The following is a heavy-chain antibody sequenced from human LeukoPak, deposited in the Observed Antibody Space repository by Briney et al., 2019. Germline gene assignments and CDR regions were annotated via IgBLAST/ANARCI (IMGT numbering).Heavy chain of an antibody. J-gene: IGHJ4*02. CDR1: GYTFTSYY. CDR2: INPSGGST. D-gene: IGHD3-10*01. CDR3: ARAYYGSGRVPPPFDY. V-gene: IGHV1-46*01. Sequence: GASVKVSCKASGYTFTSYYMHSVRQAPGQGLEWMGIINPSGGSTSYAQKFQGRVTMTRDTSTSTVYMELSSLRSEDTAVYYCARAYYGSGRVPPPFDYWGQGTLVTVSS.